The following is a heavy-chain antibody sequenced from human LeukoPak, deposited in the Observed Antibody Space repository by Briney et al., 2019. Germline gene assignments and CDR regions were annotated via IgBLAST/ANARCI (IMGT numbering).Heavy chain of an antibody. D-gene: IGHD6-13*01. CDR2: ISGSGDYT. J-gene: IGHJ4*02. CDR3: AKPREAAAGTGRYFDS. Sequence: PGGSLRLSCPASGFTFSIYAMGWVRQAPGRGLEWVSAISGSGDYTYYADSVKGRFTISRDNSKNTLYLQMNSLRAENTAVYYCAKPREAAAGTGRYFDSWGQGTLVTVSS. V-gene: IGHV3-23*01. CDR1: GFTFSIYA.